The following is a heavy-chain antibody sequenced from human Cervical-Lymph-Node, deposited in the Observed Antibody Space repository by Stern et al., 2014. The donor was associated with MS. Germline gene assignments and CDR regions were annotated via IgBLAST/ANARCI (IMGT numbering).Heavy chain of an antibody. CDR1: GFTFSSSG. D-gene: IGHD4-23*01. Sequence: VQLVESGGGVVQPGGSLRLSCAASGFTFSSSGMHWVRQAPGKGLEWLAIIWYDGSKRYYADSVKGRFTISRDNSKNTLYLQMNGLRAEDTAVYYCAREGGNTAEYFQHWGQGTLVTVSS. CDR3: AREGGNTAEYFQH. V-gene: IGHV3-33*01. J-gene: IGHJ1*01. CDR2: IWYDGSKR.